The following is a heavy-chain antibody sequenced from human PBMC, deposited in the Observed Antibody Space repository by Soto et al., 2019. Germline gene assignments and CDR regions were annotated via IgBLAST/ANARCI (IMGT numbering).Heavy chain of an antibody. D-gene: IGHD3-10*01. V-gene: IGHV3-49*04. CDR3: TRATFRYGSGKNYFDY. J-gene: IGHJ4*02. CDR2: IRSKAYGGTT. Sequence: GGSLRLSCTASGFTFGDYAMSWVRQAPGKGLEWVGFIRSKAYGGTTEYAASVKGRFTISRDDSKSIAYLQMNSLKTEDTAVYYCTRATFRYGSGKNYFDYWGQGTLVTVSS. CDR1: GFTFGDYA.